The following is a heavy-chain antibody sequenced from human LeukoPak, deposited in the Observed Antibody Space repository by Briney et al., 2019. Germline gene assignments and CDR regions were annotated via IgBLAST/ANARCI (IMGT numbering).Heavy chain of an antibody. D-gene: IGHD1-26*01. V-gene: IGHV3-7*01. J-gene: IGHJ2*01. CDR3: ARDQRGWELLSRLRQFYWYFDL. CDR2: IKQDGSEK. CDR1: GFTFSNAW. Sequence: PGGSLRLSCAASGFTFSNAWMSWVRQAPGKGLEWVANIKQDGSEKYYVDSVKGRFTISRDNAKNSLYLQMNSLRAEDTAVYYCARDQRGWELLSRLRQFYWYFDLWGRSTLVTVSS.